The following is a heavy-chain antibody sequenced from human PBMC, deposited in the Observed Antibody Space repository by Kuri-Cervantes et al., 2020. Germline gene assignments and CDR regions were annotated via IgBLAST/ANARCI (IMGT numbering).Heavy chain of an antibody. Sequence: LSLTCAASGFTFSSYNMNWVRQAPGKGLEWVSYISSSSSTIYYADSVKGRFSISRDNSKNTLYLQMNSLRAEDTAVYYCARDNYHFDPWGQGTLVTVSS. V-gene: IGHV3-48*01. D-gene: IGHD3/OR15-3a*01. CDR1: GFTFSSYN. J-gene: IGHJ5*02. CDR3: ARDNYHFDP. CDR2: ISSSSSTI.